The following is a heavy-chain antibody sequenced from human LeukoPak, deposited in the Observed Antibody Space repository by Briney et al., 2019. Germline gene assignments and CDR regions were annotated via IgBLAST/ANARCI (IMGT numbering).Heavy chain of an antibody. CDR1: GFSFSGYN. CDR3: AKSRAVSGNWFDS. V-gene: IGHV3-48*04. CDR2: ISSSGTTV. J-gene: IGHJ5*01. D-gene: IGHD6-19*01. Sequence: GGSLRLSCAASGFSFSGYNMNWARQAPGKGLEWVSYISSSGTTVYYADSVKGRFTISRDNPKNTLYLQMNSLRAEDTAVYYCAKSRAVSGNWFDSWGQGALVTVSS.